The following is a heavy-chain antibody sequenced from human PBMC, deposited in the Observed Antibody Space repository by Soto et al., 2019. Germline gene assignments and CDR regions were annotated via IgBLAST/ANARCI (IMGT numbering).Heavy chain of an antibody. CDR2: ISNSGNT. J-gene: IGHJ6*02. CDR3: AKTTFRGVVVNV. CDR1: GFTFSSYA. D-gene: IGHD3-10*01. V-gene: IGHV3-23*01. Sequence: EVQLLESGGALVQPGGSLRLSCAASGFTFSSYAMYWVRQAPGKGLEWVSTISNSGNTYYADSVEGRFTISRDNSKNTLYLQMTSLRAEDTAVYYGAKTTFRGVVVNVWGQGTTVTVSS.